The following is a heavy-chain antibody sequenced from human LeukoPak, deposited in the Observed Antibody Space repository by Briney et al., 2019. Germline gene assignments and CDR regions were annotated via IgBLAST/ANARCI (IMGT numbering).Heavy chain of an antibody. Sequence: GSLRLSCVASGFSFSNHYMSWVRQSPGKGLEWVANIKQDGSETFYGDSVKGRFTVSRDNAKNLLYLQMNSLRVDDTAIYYCTRESVVRSFDDASDIWGQGTMVIVSS. CDR1: GFSFSNHY. J-gene: IGHJ3*02. CDR3: TRESVVRSFDDASDI. D-gene: IGHD3-16*01. CDR2: IKQDGSET. V-gene: IGHV3-7*03.